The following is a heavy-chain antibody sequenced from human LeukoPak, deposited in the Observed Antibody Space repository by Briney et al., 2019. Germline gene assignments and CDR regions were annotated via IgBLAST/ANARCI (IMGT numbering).Heavy chain of an antibody. CDR3: GRGMRYSGSYVVEY. Sequence: PSETLSLTCTVSGDSVSNDDYFWSWTRQPPGEGLEWIGYIYYSAGTYYNPSLKSRVTMSIDTSRNQFSLRLSSVTAADTALYSCGRGMRYSGSYVVEYWGQGTLVTVSS. CDR2: IYYSAGT. D-gene: IGHD1-26*01. CDR1: GDSVSNDDYF. J-gene: IGHJ4*02. V-gene: IGHV4-30-4*01.